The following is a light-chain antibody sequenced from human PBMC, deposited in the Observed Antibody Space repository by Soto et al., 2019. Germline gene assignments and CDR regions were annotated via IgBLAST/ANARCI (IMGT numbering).Light chain of an antibody. Sequence: EVVLTQSPGTLSLSPGERATLSCGASQSVNSNSLAWYQQKPGQAHRVFIYGASTRATGIPDRFSGSGSGTDLTITISRLEPEDFAVYYCQQQGRSWITFGQGTRLEIK. CDR1: QSVNSNS. J-gene: IGKJ5*01. CDR2: GAS. CDR3: QQQGRSWIT. V-gene: IGKV3-20*01.